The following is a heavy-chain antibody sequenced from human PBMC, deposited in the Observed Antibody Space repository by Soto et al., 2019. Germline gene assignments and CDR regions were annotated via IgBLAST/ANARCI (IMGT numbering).Heavy chain of an antibody. V-gene: IGHV4-34*01. CDR2: INHSGST. Sequence: SEPLSLTCAVYGGSFSGYYWRWIRQPPGKGLEWIGEINHSGSTNYNPSLKSRVTISVDTSKNQFSLKLSSVTAADTAVYYCARGYPRRITIFGVVTRWFDPWGQGTLVTVSS. J-gene: IGHJ5*02. CDR1: GGSFSGYY. CDR3: ARGYPRRITIFGVVTRWFDP. D-gene: IGHD3-3*01.